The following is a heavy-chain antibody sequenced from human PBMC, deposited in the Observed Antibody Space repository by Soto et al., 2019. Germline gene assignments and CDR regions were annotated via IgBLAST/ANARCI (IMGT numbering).Heavy chain of an antibody. D-gene: IGHD3-22*01. CDR1: GFTFSSYA. J-gene: IGHJ6*02. Sequence: VQLVESGGGVVQPGRSLRLSCAASGFTFSSYAMSWVRQAPGKGLEWVSAISGSGDSTYYADSVKGRFAISRDNSKNTLYLQMNSLRAEDTAVYYCAKDTYLDYSDSSGYYPWYYYGLDVWGQGTTVTVSS. V-gene: IGHV3-23*04. CDR2: ISGSGDST. CDR3: AKDTYLDYSDSSGYYPWYYYGLDV.